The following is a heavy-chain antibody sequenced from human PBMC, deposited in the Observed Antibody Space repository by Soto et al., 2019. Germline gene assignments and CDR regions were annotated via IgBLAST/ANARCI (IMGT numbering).Heavy chain of an antibody. D-gene: IGHD4-17*01. CDR3: ARVVTTYYGMDV. J-gene: IGHJ6*02. V-gene: IGHV4-59*01. Sequence: PSETLSLTCTVSGGSISSYYWSWIRQPPGKGLEWIGYIYYSGSTNYNPSLKSRVTISVDTSKNQFSLKLSSVTAADTAVYYCARVVTTYYGMDVWGQGTTVTVSS. CDR1: GGSISSYY. CDR2: IYYSGST.